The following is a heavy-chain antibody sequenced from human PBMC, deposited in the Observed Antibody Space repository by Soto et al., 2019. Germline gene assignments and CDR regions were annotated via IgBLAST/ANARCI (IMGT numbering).Heavy chain of an antibody. CDR1: GYTFISYG. V-gene: IGHV1-18*01. J-gene: IGHJ4*02. CDR3: ARGGGGYDDY. D-gene: IGHD5-12*01. CDR2: ISGYNGNT. Sequence: QVQLVQSGAEVKEPGASVKVSCQTSGYTFISYGVTWVRQAPGQGLEWVGWISGYNGNTNYAQKLQGRVTMTTDTSTSTAYMELRSLGSDDTAVYYCARGGGGYDDYWGQGTLVTVSS.